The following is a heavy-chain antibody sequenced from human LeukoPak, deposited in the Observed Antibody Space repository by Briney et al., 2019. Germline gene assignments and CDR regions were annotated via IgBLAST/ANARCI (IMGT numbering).Heavy chain of an antibody. J-gene: IGHJ6*02. D-gene: IGHD2-8*01. CDR2: IYYSGST. V-gene: IGHV4-61*01. CDR3: ARGGVGSYYYYGMDV. Sequence: SETLSLTCTVSGGSFSSGSYYWSWTRQPPGKGLEWIGYIYYSGSTNYNPSLKSRVTISVDTSKNQFSLKLSSVTAADTAVYYCARGGVGSYYYYGMDVWGQGTTVTVSS. CDR1: GGSFSSGSYY.